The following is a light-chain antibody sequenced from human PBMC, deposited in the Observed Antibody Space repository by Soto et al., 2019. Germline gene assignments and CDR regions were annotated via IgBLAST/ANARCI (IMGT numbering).Light chain of an antibody. V-gene: IGLV2-14*03. CDR3: SSYTSINSYV. Sequence: QSALTQPASVSGSPGQSITISCTGTSSDVGGYNYVSWYQQHPGKAPKLMIYYVSHRPSGVSNRFSGSKSGNTASLTISGLQAEDEADYYCSSYTSINSYVFGTGTKRTVL. CDR2: YVS. J-gene: IGLJ1*01. CDR1: SSDVGGYNY.